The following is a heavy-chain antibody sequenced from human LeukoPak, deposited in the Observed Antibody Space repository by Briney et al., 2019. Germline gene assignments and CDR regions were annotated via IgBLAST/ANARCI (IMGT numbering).Heavy chain of an antibody. CDR2: ISSSGSNI. CDR1: GFTFSNHE. CDR3: ARDLEYYGSGSYD. D-gene: IGHD3-10*01. Sequence: GGSLRLSCAASGFTFSNHEMNWVRQAPGKGLEWVSYISSSGSNIYYADSVKGRFTISRDNAKNSLYLQMNSLRAEDTAVYYCARDLEYYGSGSYDWGQGTLVTVSS. J-gene: IGHJ4*02. V-gene: IGHV3-48*03.